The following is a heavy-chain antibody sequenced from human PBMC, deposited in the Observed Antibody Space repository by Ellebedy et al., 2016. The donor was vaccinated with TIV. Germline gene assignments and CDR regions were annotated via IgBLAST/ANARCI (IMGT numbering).Heavy chain of an antibody. J-gene: IGHJ4*02. D-gene: IGHD6-6*01. Sequence: GGSLRLSXAASGFTFSSYAMSWVRQAPGKGLKWVSAISGSGGSTYYADSVKGRFTISRDNSKNTLYLQMNSLRAEDTAVYYCAKGFRSSSNWFDYWGQGTLVTVSS. CDR2: ISGSGGST. CDR1: GFTFSSYA. V-gene: IGHV3-23*01. CDR3: AKGFRSSSNWFDY.